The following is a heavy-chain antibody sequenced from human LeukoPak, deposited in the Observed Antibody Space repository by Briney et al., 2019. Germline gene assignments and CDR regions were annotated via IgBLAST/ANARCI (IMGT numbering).Heavy chain of an antibody. Sequence: GGSLRLSCAASGFTVSSNYMSWVRQAPGKGLEWVSVIYSGGSTYYADSVKGRFTISRDNSKNTLYLQMNSLRAEDTAVYYCASLSTVTRGFDPWGQGTLVTVPS. CDR2: IYSGGST. CDR1: GFTVSSNY. J-gene: IGHJ5*02. D-gene: IGHD4-17*01. V-gene: IGHV3-66*01. CDR3: ASLSTVTRGFDP.